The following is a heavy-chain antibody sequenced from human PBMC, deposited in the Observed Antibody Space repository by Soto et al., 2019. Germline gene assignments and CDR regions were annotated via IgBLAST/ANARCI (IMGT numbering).Heavy chain of an antibody. Sequence: EMQLLESGGGLVQPGGSLRLSCAASGFTFSHYAMSWVRQAPGKGLEWVSTIIAGGGDTYYAEPVQGRFTISRDNSKNTLYMQMNSLRAEDTALYYCAKKYSYDSGTYLYHFDCWGQGNLVTVSS. J-gene: IGHJ4*02. D-gene: IGHD3-10*01. CDR3: AKKYSYDSGTYLYHFDC. CDR2: IIAGGGDT. CDR1: GFTFSHYA. V-gene: IGHV3-23*01.